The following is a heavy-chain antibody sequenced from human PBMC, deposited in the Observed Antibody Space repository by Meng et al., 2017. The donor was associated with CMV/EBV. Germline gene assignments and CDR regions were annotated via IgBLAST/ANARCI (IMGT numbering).Heavy chain of an antibody. CDR1: GGTFSSYA. Sequence: SVKVSCKASGGTFSSYAISWVRQAAGQGREWMGGIIPIFGTANDAQKFQGRVTITTYESTSTAYMELSSLRYGDTAVYYCARQTGRTPPDYWGQGTLVTVSS. J-gene: IGHJ4*02. CDR3: ARQTGRTPPDY. D-gene: IGHD1-14*01. V-gene: IGHV1-69*05. CDR2: IIPIFGTA.